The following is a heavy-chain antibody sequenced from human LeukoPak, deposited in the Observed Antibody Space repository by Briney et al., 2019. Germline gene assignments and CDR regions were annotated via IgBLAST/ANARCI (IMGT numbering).Heavy chain of an antibody. CDR1: GGSISSYY. D-gene: IGHD3-10*01. V-gene: IGHV4-59*01. CDR2: IYYSGST. J-gene: IGHJ4*02. CDR3: ARGRIPFGNFDY. Sequence: SETLSLTCTVSGGSISSYYWSWIRQRPGKGLEWIGYIYYSGSTNYNPSLKSRVTISVDTSKNQFSLKLSSVTAADTAVYYCARGRIPFGNFDYWGQGTLVTVSS.